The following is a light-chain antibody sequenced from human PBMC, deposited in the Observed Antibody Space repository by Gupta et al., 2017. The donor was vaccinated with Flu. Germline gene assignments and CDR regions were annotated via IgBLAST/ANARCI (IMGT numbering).Light chain of an antibody. CDR2: ENN. CDR1: SSAIGNHY. V-gene: IGLV1-51*02. Sequence: SAFPQPLSVSAAPGPKVTISCSGSSSAIGNHYVTWYQQIPETAPKLLIYENNGRPSGIPDRFSGSKYGTSATLDTTGLQTGEEADYYCETSDRSRNVGVFGGGTKLTVL. CDR3: ETSDRSRNVGV. J-gene: IGLJ3*02.